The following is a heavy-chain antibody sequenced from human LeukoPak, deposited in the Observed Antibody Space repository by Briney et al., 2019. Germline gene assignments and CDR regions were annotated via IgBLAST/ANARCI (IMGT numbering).Heavy chain of an antibody. CDR1: GYTFTGYY. D-gene: IGHD6-13*01. V-gene: IGHV1-2*02. J-gene: IGHJ3*02. CDR2: INPNSGGT. CDR3: ARVGVSSSWYGSHAFDI. Sequence: ASVTVSCKAAGYTFTGYYMHWVRQAHGQGGEWVGWINPNSGGTTYAQKFQGRVTMPRDPSISTASIALSSLRSDDTAVYYCARVGVSSSWYGSHAFDIWGQGTMVTVSS.